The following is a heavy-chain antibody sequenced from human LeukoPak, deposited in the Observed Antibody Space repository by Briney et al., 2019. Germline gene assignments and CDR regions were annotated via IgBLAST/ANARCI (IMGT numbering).Heavy chain of an antibody. V-gene: IGHV3-64D*09. CDR2: ISNNGGSS. CDR3: VKITSVTGGDC. D-gene: IGHD1-1*01. CDR1: GFTFSAYA. J-gene: IGHJ4*02. Sequence: GGSLRLSCSASGFTFSAYAMYWVRQAPGKELEYVSGISNNGGSSFYADSVKGRFTISRDNSKNTLYLQMSSLRAEDTAVYYCVKITSVTGGDCWGQGTRLTVSS.